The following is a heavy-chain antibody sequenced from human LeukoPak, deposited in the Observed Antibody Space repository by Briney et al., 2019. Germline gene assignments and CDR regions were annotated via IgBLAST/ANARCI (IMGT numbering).Heavy chain of an antibody. Sequence: PGGSLRLSCAASGFTFSSHWMSWVRQAPGKGLEWVANIKQDGSEKYYVDSVKGRFTISRDNAKNSLYLQMNSLRAEDTAVYYCTREWNYYDNSGFYGEYWGQGTLVTVSS. CDR1: GFTFSSHW. V-gene: IGHV3-7*04. CDR3: TREWNYYDNSGFYGEY. CDR2: IKQDGSEK. J-gene: IGHJ4*02. D-gene: IGHD3-22*01.